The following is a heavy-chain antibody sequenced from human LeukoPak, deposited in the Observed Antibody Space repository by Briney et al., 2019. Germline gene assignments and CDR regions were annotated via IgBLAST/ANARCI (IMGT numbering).Heavy chain of an antibody. CDR1: GFSFSDYN. CDR3: AKGLGPLVRGVVPRTYYMDV. Sequence: GGSLRLSCAASGFSFSDYNMHWVRQAPGKGPEWVAIISYDGSSEFYADSVKGRFKISRDNSKNTVNLQMNSLGVEDTAVYYCAKGLGPLVRGVVPRTYYMDVWGRGTTVTVSS. D-gene: IGHD3-10*01. V-gene: IGHV3-30*18. J-gene: IGHJ6*03. CDR2: ISYDGSSE.